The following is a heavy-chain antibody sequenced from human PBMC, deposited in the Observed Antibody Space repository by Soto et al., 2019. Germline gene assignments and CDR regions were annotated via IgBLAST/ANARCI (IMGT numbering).Heavy chain of an antibody. V-gene: IGHV1-69*13. CDR1: GGTFSSYA. Sequence: SVKVSCKASGGTFSSYAISCVRQAPGQVLEWMRGIIPIFGTANYAQKFQGRVTITADESTSTAYMELSSLRSEDTAVYYCARAPPSGSITGTTYYFDYWGQGTLVTVSS. CDR3: ARAPPSGSITGTTYYFDY. D-gene: IGHD1-20*01. CDR2: IIPIFGTA. J-gene: IGHJ4*02.